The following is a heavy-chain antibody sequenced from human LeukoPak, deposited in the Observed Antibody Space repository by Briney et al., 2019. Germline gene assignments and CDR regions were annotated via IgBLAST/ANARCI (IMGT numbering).Heavy chain of an antibody. D-gene: IGHD6-13*01. CDR2: ISGSSSTI. CDR1: GFTFSSYS. CDR3: ARGRPRGQYTSNWTEYFQT. Sequence: GGSLRLSCAASGFTFSSYSMNWVRQAPGKGLEWGSYISGSSSTIYYADSVKGRFTISRDNGKNTLYLQMNSLRAEDTAVYYCARGRPRGQYTSNWTEYFQTWGQGTLVTVSS. V-gene: IGHV3-48*01. J-gene: IGHJ1*01.